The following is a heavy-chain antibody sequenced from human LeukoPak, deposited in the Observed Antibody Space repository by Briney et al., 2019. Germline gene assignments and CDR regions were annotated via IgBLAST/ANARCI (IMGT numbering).Heavy chain of an antibody. V-gene: IGHV3-23*01. Sequence: GVSLRLSCAASGFTFSIYAMSWVRQAPGKGLEWVSAIGGSGQNTNYADSVKGRFTISRDNSRNTLYLDMNILRAEDTAVYYCAKTVTTQAYYWYFDLWGRGTLVTVSS. CDR1: GFTFSIYA. J-gene: IGHJ2*01. CDR2: IGGSGQNT. D-gene: IGHD4-17*01. CDR3: AKTVTTQAYYWYFDL.